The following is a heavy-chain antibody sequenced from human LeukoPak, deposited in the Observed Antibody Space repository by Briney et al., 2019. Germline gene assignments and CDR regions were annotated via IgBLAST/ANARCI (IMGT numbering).Heavy chain of an antibody. D-gene: IGHD5-24*01. CDR2: INHSGST. CDR3: ARAMAAPYFYYGMDV. Sequence: SETLSLTWAVYGGSFSGYYWSWIRQPPAKGLEWIGEINHSGSTNYNPSLKSRVTISVDTSKNQFSLKLSSVTAADTAVYYCARAMAAPYFYYGMDVWGKGTTVTVSS. J-gene: IGHJ6*04. V-gene: IGHV4-34*01. CDR1: GGSFSGYY.